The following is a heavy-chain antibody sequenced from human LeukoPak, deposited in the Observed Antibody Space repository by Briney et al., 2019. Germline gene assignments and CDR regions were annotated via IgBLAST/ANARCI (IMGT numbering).Heavy chain of an antibody. CDR1: GFTFSRSS. D-gene: IGHD6-6*01. V-gene: IGHV3-48*01. Sequence: GGSLRLSCAASGFTFSRSSMNWVRQAPGKGLEWVSFIDRDSSITYYADSVRGRFIISRDNARNSLFLQMNSLRSEDTAVYYCARGAPYVQPKRSIAARSSLPRKLYWFDPWGQGTLVTVSS. CDR3: ARGAPYVQPKRSIAARSSLPRKLYWFDP. CDR2: IDRDSSIT. J-gene: IGHJ5*02.